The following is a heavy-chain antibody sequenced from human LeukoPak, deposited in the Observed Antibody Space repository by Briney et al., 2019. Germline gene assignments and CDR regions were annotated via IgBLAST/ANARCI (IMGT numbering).Heavy chain of an antibody. CDR2: IRYDGSNK. V-gene: IGHV3-30*02. Sequence: GGSLRLSCAASGFTFSSYGMHWVRQAPGKGLEWVAFIRYDGSNKYYADSVKGRFTISRDNSKNTLYLQMNSLRAEDTAVYYCARGENPTYYDILTGYYNVEDYFDYWGQGTLVTVSS. CDR1: GFTFSSYG. J-gene: IGHJ4*02. D-gene: IGHD3-9*01. CDR3: ARGENPTYYDILTGYYNVEDYFDY.